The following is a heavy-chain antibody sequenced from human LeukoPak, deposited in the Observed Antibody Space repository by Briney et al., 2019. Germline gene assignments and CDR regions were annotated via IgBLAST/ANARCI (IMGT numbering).Heavy chain of an antibody. Sequence: GGALEVSFEAPGLTFDTFHVHWVRQAPGKGLGWVAFIYDDGTNKYYADSVKGRFTISSDNSMNSLYLQRSSLRVEDGAVYYCAGNGSSACECVDWGQGSLVTVAS. J-gene: IGHJ4*02. V-gene: IGHV3-30-3*01. D-gene: IGHD1-1*01. CDR3: AGNGSSACECVD. CDR2: IYDDGTNK. CDR1: GLTFDTFH.